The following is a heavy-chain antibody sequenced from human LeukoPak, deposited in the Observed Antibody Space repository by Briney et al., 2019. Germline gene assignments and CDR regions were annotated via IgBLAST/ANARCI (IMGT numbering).Heavy chain of an antibody. Sequence: PGGSLRPSCAASGFTFSRHGMHWVRQAPGKGLEWVALISYDGTDEFYPDSVKGRFTISRDNSKNTLYLQVSSLRVEDTAVYYCARENLQGDSDAFDIWGQGTMVTVSS. CDR3: ARENLQGDSDAFDI. D-gene: IGHD2-21*02. CDR2: ISYDGTDE. J-gene: IGHJ3*02. CDR1: GFTFSRHG. V-gene: IGHV3-30*03.